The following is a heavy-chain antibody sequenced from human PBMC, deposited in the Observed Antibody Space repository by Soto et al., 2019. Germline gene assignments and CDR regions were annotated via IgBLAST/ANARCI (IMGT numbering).Heavy chain of an antibody. Sequence: GSLRLSCAASGFTFSSYSMNWVRQAPGKGLEWVSSISSSSSYIYYADSVKGRFTISRDNAKNSLYLQMNSLRAEDTAVYYCARANGRRWLQLDHDPFDIRGPGTMVTVSS. CDR3: ARANGRRWLQLDHDPFDI. V-gene: IGHV3-21*01. CDR1: GFTFSSYS. D-gene: IGHD1-1*01. CDR2: ISSSSSYI. J-gene: IGHJ3*02.